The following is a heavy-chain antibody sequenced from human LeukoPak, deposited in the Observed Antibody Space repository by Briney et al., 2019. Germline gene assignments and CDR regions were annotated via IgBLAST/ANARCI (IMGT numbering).Heavy chain of an antibody. J-gene: IGHJ4*01. CDR3: ARVHSGLFDQ. CDR1: GFTFSSYS. V-gene: IGHV3-21*01. Sequence: PGGSLRLSCAASGFTFSSYSMNWVRQAPGKGLEWVSSITSSSTYIYYAESVKGRFTISRDNAKNSLYLQMNSLRAEDTAVYYCARVHSGLFDQRGQGT. D-gene: IGHD5-12*01. CDR2: ITSSSTYI.